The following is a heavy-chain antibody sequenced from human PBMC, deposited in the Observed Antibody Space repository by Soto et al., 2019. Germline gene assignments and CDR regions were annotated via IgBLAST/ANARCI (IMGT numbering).Heavy chain of an antibody. CDR1: GGSISSYY. CDR2: IYYSGST. V-gene: IGHV4-59*01. D-gene: IGHD3-16*02. Sequence: QVQLQESGPGLVKPSETLSLTCTVSGGSISSYYWSWIRQPPGKGLEWIGYIYYSGSTNYNPSLTSRVTISVDTSKNRFSLKLSSVTAADTAVYYCARVGGGVIASYDYWGQGTLVTVSS. J-gene: IGHJ4*02. CDR3: ARVGGGVIASYDY.